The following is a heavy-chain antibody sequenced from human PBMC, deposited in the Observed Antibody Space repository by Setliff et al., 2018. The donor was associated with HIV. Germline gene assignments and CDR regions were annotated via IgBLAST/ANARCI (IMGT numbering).Heavy chain of an antibody. CDR2: IYYSGNT. CDR1: GGSITSGNYY. J-gene: IGHJ5*02. D-gene: IGHD6-19*01. Sequence: PSETLSLTCRVYGGSITSGNYYWGWIRQPPGKGLGWIGTIYYSGNTYYNPSLKSRVTISADTSKNEFFLKLTSVTAADTAVYYCARQPGYSSGWYFTASGFDPWGQGTLVTVSS. V-gene: IGHV4-39*01. CDR3: ARQPGYSSGWYFTASGFDP.